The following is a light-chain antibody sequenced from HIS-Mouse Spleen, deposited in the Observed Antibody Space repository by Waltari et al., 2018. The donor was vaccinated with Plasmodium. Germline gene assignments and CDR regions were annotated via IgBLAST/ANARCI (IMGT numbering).Light chain of an antibody. CDR3: QQYDNLPPLFT. CDR2: DAS. J-gene: IGKJ3*01. V-gene: IGKV1-33*01. CDR1: QDISNY. Sequence: DIQMTQSPSSLSASVGDRVTSTCQVSQDISNYLNWYQQKPGKAPKLLIYDASNLETGVPSRFSGSGSGTDFTFTISSLQPEDIATYYCQQYDNLPPLFTFGPGTKVDIK.